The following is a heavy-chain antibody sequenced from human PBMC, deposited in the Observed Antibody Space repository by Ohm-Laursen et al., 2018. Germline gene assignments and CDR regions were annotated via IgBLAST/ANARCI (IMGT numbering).Heavy chain of an antibody. Sequence: GSLRLSCAASGFSVSSNYMSWVRQAPGKGLEWVSITYTGGYTYYADSVKGRFTISRDVSKNTLDLQMDSLRVEDTAVYYCARGWRDYYYGIDVWGQGTTVTVSS. CDR1: GFSVSSNY. J-gene: IGHJ6*02. CDR3: ARGWRDYYYGIDV. D-gene: IGHD6-19*01. CDR2: TYTGGYT. V-gene: IGHV3-66*01.